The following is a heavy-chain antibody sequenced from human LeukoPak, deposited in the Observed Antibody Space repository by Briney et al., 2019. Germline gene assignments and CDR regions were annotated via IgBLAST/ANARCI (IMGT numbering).Heavy chain of an antibody. CDR1: GGSFSGYY. CDR2: INHSGST. D-gene: IGHD2-15*01. V-gene: IGHV4-34*01. CDR3: ARHPRVVHGPLYFDY. J-gene: IGHJ4*02. Sequence: KPSETLSLTCAVYGGSFSGYYWSWIRQPPGKGLEWIGEINHSGSTNYNPSLKSRVTISVDTSKNQFSLKLSSVTAADTAVYYCARHPRVVHGPLYFDYWGQGTLVTDSS.